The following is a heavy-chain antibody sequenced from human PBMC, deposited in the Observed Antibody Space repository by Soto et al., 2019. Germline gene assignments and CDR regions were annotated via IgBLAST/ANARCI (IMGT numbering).Heavy chain of an antibody. V-gene: IGHV3-33*01. Sequence: QVQLVESGGGVVQPGRSLRLSCAASGFTFSSYGMHWVRQAPGKGLEWVAVIWHDGSNKYYADSVKGRFTISRDNSKNTLYLQMNSLRAEDTAVYYCAREKMGYYYDSSGYYEAFDIWGQGTMVTVSS. CDR1: GFTFSSYG. CDR2: IWHDGSNK. D-gene: IGHD3-22*01. J-gene: IGHJ3*02. CDR3: AREKMGYYYDSSGYYEAFDI.